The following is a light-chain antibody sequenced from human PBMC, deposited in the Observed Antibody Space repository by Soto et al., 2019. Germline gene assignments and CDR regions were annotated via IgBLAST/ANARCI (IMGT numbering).Light chain of an antibody. Sequence: QSVLTQPPSVSGAPGQRVTIACTGSNSNIGAGYDVHWYRHFPGAAPKLLLSGNSHRPSGVPDRFSGSKSGTSASLAITGLQAEDEADYYCQSYDRSLRACVFGTGTKAPS. J-gene: IGLJ1*01. CDR2: GNS. V-gene: IGLV1-40*01. CDR1: NSNIGAGYD. CDR3: QSYDRSLRACV.